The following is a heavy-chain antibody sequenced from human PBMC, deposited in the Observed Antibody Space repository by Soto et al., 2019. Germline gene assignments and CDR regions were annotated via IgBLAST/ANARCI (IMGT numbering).Heavy chain of an antibody. Sequence: SETLSLTCAVSGDSMSNTNWWSWVRQSPGKGLEWIGEIYHSGSTNYNPSLKSRVTISVDKSKNQFSLELSSVTAADTAMYYCAKRSLRRLRFVETHWGQGTLVTVSS. J-gene: IGHJ4*02. CDR2: IYHSGST. CDR1: GDSMSNTNW. V-gene: IGHV4-4*02. CDR3: AKRSLRRLRFVETH. D-gene: IGHD3-3*01.